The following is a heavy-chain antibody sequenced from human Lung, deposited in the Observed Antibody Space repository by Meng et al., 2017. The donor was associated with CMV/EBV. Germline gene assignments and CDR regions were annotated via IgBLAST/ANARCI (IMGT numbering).Heavy chain of an antibody. Sequence: CKTSGYTFTDNYIHWVRQAPGQGLEWMGWINPNSGGTNYAQKFQGRVTMTRDTSSSTAYMELSSLRSDDTAVYFCARDYDFWKNYLDYWGQGTLVTVSS. V-gene: IGHV1-2*02. D-gene: IGHD3-3*01. CDR3: ARDYDFWKNYLDY. CDR1: GYTFTDNY. J-gene: IGHJ4*02. CDR2: INPNSGGT.